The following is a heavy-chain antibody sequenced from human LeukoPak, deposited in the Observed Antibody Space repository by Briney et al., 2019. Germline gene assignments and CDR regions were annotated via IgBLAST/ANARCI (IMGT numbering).Heavy chain of an antibody. CDR3: ASWGYCSSTSCYHWFDP. D-gene: IGHD2-2*01. Sequence: ASVKVSCKASGGTFSSYAISWVRQAPGQGLEWMGGIIPIFGTANYAQKFQGRVTITADESTSTAYMELSSLRSEDTAVYYCASWGYCSSTSCYHWFDPWGQGTLVTVSS. V-gene: IGHV1-69*13. CDR1: GGTFSSYA. J-gene: IGHJ5*02. CDR2: IIPIFGTA.